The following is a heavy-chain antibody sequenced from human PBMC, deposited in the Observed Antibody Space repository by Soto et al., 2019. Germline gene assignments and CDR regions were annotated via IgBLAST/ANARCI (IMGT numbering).Heavy chain of an antibody. CDR1: GGTFSSYA. J-gene: IGHJ3*02. CDR2: IIPIFGTA. D-gene: IGHD4-17*01. CDR3: ARDSGYYGDRLDAFDI. Sequence: QVQLVQSGAEVKKPGSSVKVSCKASGGTFSSYAISWVRQAPGQGLEWMGGIIPIFGTANYAQKFQGRVTITADESTSTASMELSSLRYEDTAVYYCARDSGYYGDRLDAFDIWGQGTMVTVSS. V-gene: IGHV1-69*12.